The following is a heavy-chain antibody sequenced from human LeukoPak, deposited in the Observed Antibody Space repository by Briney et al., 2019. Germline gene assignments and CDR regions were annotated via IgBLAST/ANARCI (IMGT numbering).Heavy chain of an antibody. D-gene: IGHD3-22*01. CDR1: GFTFSSYA. Sequence: NTGGSLRLSCAASGFTFSSYAMSWVRQAPGKGLEWVSSISSSSSYIYYADSVKGRFTISRDNAKNSLYLQMNSLRAEDTAVYYCAREPTYYYDSSGYYSAFDIWGQGTMVTVSS. CDR2: ISSSSSYI. J-gene: IGHJ3*02. CDR3: AREPTYYYDSSGYYSAFDI. V-gene: IGHV3-21*01.